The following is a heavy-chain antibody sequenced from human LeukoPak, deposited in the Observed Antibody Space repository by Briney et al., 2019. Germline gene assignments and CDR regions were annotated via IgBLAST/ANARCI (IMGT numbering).Heavy chain of an antibody. CDR2: ISSSGSTI. J-gene: IGHJ6*03. V-gene: IGHV3-11*04. CDR1: GFTFSDYY. Sequence: KSGGSLRLSCAASGFTFSDYYMSWIRQAPGKGLEWVSYISSSGSTIYYADSVKGRFTISRDNAKNSLYLQMNSLRAEDTAVYYCARELWDYYHSSGSYYMDVWGKGTTVTVSS. D-gene: IGHD3-22*01. CDR3: ARELWDYYHSSGSYYMDV.